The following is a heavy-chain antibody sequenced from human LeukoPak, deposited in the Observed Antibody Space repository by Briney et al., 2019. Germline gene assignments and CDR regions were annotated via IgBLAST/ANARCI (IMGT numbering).Heavy chain of an antibody. D-gene: IGHD2-21*02. Sequence: GGSLRLPCAASGFTFSSYTMSWVRQAPGKGLEWVSTISNSGRNTFYTDSVKGRLTISRDNSKNTLYLQMNSLRAGDTAVYSCARARGYCAADCSRYAFDYWGQGTLVTVSS. J-gene: IGHJ4*02. CDR2: ISNSGRNT. CDR3: ARARGYCAADCSRYAFDY. CDR1: GFTFSSYT. V-gene: IGHV3-23*01.